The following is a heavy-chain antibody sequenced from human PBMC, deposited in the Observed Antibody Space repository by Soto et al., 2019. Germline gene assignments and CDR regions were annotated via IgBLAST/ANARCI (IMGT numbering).Heavy chain of an antibody. Sequence: PSETLSLTYTVSGASINSGDYYWSWIRQPPGKGLEWMGHIYYSGSTYYNPSLKSRAGISVDSPKRQVSLKLTSVTAADTAVYFCARMLMNYYRLDYWGQGALVTVS. CDR3: ARMLMNYYRLDY. J-gene: IGHJ4*02. CDR2: IYYSGST. D-gene: IGHD3-10*01. CDR1: GASINSGDYY. V-gene: IGHV4-30-4*01.